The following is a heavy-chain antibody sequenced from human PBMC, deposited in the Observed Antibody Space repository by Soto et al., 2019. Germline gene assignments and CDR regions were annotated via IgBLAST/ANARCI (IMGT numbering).Heavy chain of an antibody. Sequence: TSETLSLTCTVSGGSISSYYWSWIRQPPGKGLEWIGYIYYSGSTNYNPSLKSRVTISVDTSKNQFSLKLSSVTAADTAVYYCASTYYGSGAFDYWGQGTLVTVSS. J-gene: IGHJ4*02. V-gene: IGHV4-59*01. CDR1: GGSISSYY. CDR2: IYYSGST. CDR3: ASTYYGSGAFDY. D-gene: IGHD3-10*01.